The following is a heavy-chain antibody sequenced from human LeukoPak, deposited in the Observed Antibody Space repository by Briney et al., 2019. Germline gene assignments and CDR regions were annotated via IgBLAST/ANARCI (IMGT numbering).Heavy chain of an antibody. CDR1: GYTFTSYD. Sequence: ASVKVSCKASGYTFTSYDINWVRQATGQGLEWMGWMSPNSGNTGYAQKFQGRVTITRNTSISTAYMELSSLRSEDTAVYYCARDGRYCSSTSCYTWFDPWGQGTLVTVSS. D-gene: IGHD2-2*02. CDR2: MSPNSGNT. CDR3: ARDGRYCSSTSCYTWFDP. V-gene: IGHV1-8*03. J-gene: IGHJ5*02.